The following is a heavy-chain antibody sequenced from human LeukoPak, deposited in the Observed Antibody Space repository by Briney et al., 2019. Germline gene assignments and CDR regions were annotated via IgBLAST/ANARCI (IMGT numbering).Heavy chain of an antibody. D-gene: IGHD3-10*02. CDR1: GSTVSSNY. J-gene: IGHJ6*04. CDR2: ISSSGSTI. V-gene: IGHV3-11*04. CDR3: AELGITMIGGV. Sequence: GGSLRLSCAASGSTVSSNYMSWVRQGPGKGLEWVSYISSSGSTIYYADSVKGRFTISRDNAKNSLYLQMNSLRAEDTAVYYCAELGITMIGGVWGKGTTVTISS.